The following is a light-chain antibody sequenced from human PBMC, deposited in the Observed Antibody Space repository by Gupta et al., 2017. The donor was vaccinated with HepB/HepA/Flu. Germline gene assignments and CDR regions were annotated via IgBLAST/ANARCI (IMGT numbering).Light chain of an antibody. CDR3: QQYNSYSYT. V-gene: IGKV1-5*03. Sequence: DIQMTPSPSTLSASLGDRVTITCRASQSISSWLAWYQQKPGKAPKLLIYKASSLESGVPSRFSGSGSGTEFTLTISSLQPDDFATYYCQQYNSYSYTFGQGTKLEIK. CDR2: KAS. J-gene: IGKJ2*01. CDR1: QSISSW.